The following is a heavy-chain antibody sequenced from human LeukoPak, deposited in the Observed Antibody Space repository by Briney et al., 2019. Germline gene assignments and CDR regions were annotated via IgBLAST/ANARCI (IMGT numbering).Heavy chain of an antibody. V-gene: IGHV5-51*01. CDR2: IYPGDSDT. CDR1: GYSFTSYW. Sequence: GESLKISCKGSGYSFTSYWIGWVRQMPGKGLEWMGIIYPGDSDTRYSPSFRGQVTISADKSISTAYLQWSSLKASDTAMYYCARASRDGYNLYWFDPWGQGTLVTVSS. CDR3: ARASRDGYNLYWFDP. D-gene: IGHD5-24*01. J-gene: IGHJ5*02.